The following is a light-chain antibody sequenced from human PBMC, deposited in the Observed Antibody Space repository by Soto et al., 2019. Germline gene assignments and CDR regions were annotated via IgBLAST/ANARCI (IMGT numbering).Light chain of an antibody. CDR1: QSVDNN. J-gene: IGKJ5*01. V-gene: IGKV3-15*01. Sequence: EILMTQSPVTLSASPGESATLSCRASQSVDNNVAWYQQKPGQAPRLLIVGSFARATGIPARFSGSGSGSELTLTISGLQSEDFAAYYCQQYNDRPPITFGQGTRLEIK. CDR2: GSF. CDR3: QQYNDRPPIT.